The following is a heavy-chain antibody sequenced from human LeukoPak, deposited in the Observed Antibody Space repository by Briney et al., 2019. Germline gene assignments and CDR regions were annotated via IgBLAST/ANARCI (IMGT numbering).Heavy chain of an antibody. Sequence: SETLSLTCTVSGGSISSYYWSWIRQPPGKGLEWIGSIYYSGSTYYNPSLKSRVTISVDTSKNQFSLKLSSVTAADTAVYYCARRYFYDSGGYYYYFDYWGQGTLVTVSS. D-gene: IGHD3-22*01. CDR3: ARRYFYDSGGYYYYFDY. CDR1: GGSISSYY. V-gene: IGHV4-59*05. J-gene: IGHJ4*02. CDR2: IYYSGST.